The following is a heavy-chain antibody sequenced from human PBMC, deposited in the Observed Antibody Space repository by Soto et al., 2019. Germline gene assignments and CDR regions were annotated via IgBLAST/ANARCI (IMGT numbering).Heavy chain of an antibody. V-gene: IGHV4-39*01. CDR1: GGSISSSSYY. Sequence: PSETRSLTGTVAGGSISSSSYYWGWIRQPPGKGLEWIGSIYYSGSTYYNPCLKSRGTISVDTSKNQWSLKVSSVTAADTAVYYCAWLPPYGSVRLGGCFDPWGQGTLVTVSS. J-gene: IGHJ5*02. CDR2: IYYSGST. D-gene: IGHD3-9*01. CDR3: AWLPPYGSVRLGGCFDP.